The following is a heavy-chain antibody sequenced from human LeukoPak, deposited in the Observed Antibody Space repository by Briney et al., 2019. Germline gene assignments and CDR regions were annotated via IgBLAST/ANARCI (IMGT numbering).Heavy chain of an antibody. CDR3: ATYYGGVGGRGH. CDR2: NGNT. J-gene: IGHJ4*02. D-gene: IGHD2-21*01. CDR1: GGSVSSGSYH. V-gene: IGHV4-61*01. Sequence: SETLSLTCTVSGGSVSSGSYHWSWIRQAPGKGLEWIGHNGNTNYNPSLKSRVTISIDTSKNQSSLNLNTVTAADTAVYYCATYYGGVGGRGHWGPGTLVTVSS.